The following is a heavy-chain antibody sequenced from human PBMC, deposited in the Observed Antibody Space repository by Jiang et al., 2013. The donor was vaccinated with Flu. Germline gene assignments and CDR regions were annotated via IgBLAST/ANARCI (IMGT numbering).Heavy chain of an antibody. CDR1: GFTFSSYA. D-gene: IGHD6-13*01. CDR3: ARAASGYSSSWYQNYYYYYYGMDV. J-gene: IGHJ6*02. Sequence: VVQPGRSLRLSCAASGFTFSSYAMHWVRQAPGKGLEWVAVISYDGSNKYYADSVKGRFTISRDNSKNTLYLQMNSLRAEDTAVYYCARAASGYSSSWYQNYYYYYYGMDVWGQGTTVTVSS. V-gene: IGHV3-30*04. CDR2: ISYDGSNK.